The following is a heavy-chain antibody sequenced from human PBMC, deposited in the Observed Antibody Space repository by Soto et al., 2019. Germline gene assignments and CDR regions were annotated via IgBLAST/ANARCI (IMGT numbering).Heavy chain of an antibody. V-gene: IGHV3-23*01. CDR3: ANDSGDSSGWFDY. J-gene: IGHJ4*02. D-gene: IGHD6-19*01. CDR2: IRGRGGST. CDR1: GFTFSSYA. Sequence: EVQLLESGGGLVQPGGSLRLSCAASGFTFSSYAMSWVRQAPGKGLEWVSVIRGRGGSTNYADSVKGRLTISRDNSKKTLFMQMKSLRAEDTAVYYWANDSGDSSGWFDYWGQGTLVTVSS.